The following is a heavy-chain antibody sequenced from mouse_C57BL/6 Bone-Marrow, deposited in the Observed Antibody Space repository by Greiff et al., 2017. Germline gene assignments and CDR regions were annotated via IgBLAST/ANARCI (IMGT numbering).Heavy chain of an antibody. CDR3: AGGLGDFDY. V-gene: IGHV5-6*01. J-gene: IGHJ2*01. CDR2: ISSGGSYT. Sequence: EVQLKESGGDLVKPGGSLKLSCAASGFTFSSYGMSWVRQTPDKRLEWVATISSGGSYTYYPDSAKGRFTNSRDNAKYTLYLQMSSLKSEDTAMYYCAGGLGDFDYWGQGTTLTVSS. CDR1: GFTFSSYG. D-gene: IGHD4-1*01.